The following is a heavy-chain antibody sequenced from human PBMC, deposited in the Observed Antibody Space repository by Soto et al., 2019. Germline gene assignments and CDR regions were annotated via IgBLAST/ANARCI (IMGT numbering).Heavy chain of an antibody. V-gene: IGHV3-33*01. Sequence: QVQLVESGGGVVQPGRSLRLSCAASGFTFSSYGMHWVRQAPGKGLEWVAVIWYDGSNKYYADSVKGRFTISRDNSKNTLYLQMNSLRAEDTAVYYCARDLTGLTVGYWGQGTLVTVSS. CDR1: GFTFSSYG. J-gene: IGHJ4*02. CDR2: IWYDGSNK. CDR3: ARDLTGLTVGY. D-gene: IGHD1-20*01.